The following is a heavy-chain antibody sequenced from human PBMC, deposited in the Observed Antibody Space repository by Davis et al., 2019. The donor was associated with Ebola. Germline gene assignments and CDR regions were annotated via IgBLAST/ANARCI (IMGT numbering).Heavy chain of an antibody. J-gene: IGHJ6*04. CDR3: ARDLAASSGAHFFYFGMDV. V-gene: IGHV1-18*03. CDR2: ISGYEDNT. D-gene: IGHD6-25*01. Sequence: AASVKVSCKASGYTFSSYGISWVRQAPGQGLEWMGWISGYEDNTNYAPRFQGRITLTKDRATSTVYMELRSLTSDDMAVYYCARDLAASSGAHFFYFGMDVWGEGTSVAVSS. CDR1: GYTFSSYG.